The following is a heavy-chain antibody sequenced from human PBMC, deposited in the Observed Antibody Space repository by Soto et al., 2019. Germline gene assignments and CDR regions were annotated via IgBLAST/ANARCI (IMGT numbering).Heavy chain of an antibody. V-gene: IGHV1-8*01. J-gene: IGHJ5*02. D-gene: IGHD3-3*01. Sequence: VASVKVSCKASGYTFTSYDINWVRQATGQGLEWMGWMNPNSGNTGYAQKFQGRVTMTRNTSISTAYMELSGLRSEDTAVYYCARAYYDFWSGYYNWFDPWGQGTLVTVSS. CDR2: MNPNSGNT. CDR1: GYTFTSYD. CDR3: ARAYYDFWSGYYNWFDP.